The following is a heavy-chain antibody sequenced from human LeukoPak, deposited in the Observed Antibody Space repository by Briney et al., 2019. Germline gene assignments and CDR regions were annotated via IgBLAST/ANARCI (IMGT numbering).Heavy chain of an antibody. CDR1: GFTFSNNA. CDR3: ASSGGSGSYSRDY. CDR2: IRGAGDSS. D-gene: IGHD3-10*01. Sequence: GGSLRLSCAASGFTFSNNAMNWVRQVPGKGLEWVSVIRGAGDSSYYADSVQGRFTISRDNSKNTLDLQMNSLRAEDTAIYYCASSGGSGSYSRDYWGQGTLVTVSS. J-gene: IGHJ4*02. V-gene: IGHV3-23*01.